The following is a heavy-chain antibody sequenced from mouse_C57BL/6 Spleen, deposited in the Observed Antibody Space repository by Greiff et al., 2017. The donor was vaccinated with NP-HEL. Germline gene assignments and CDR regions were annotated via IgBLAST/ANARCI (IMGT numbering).Heavy chain of an antibody. D-gene: IGHD1-1*01. CDR1: DSEVFPIAY. CDR2: ILPSIGRT. V-gene: IGHV15-2*01. J-gene: IGHJ4*01. CDR3: ARGASYGSSPYYYAMDY. Sequence: QVQLQQSGSELRSPGSSVKLSCKDFDSEVFPIAYMSWVRQKPGHGFEWIGGILPSIGRTIYGEKFEDKATLDADTLSNTAYLELNSLTSEDSAIYYCARGASYGSSPYYYAMDYWGQGTSVTVSS.